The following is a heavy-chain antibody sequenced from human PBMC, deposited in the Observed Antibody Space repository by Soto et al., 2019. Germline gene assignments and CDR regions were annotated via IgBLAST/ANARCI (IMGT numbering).Heavy chain of an antibody. V-gene: IGHV3-23*01. J-gene: IGHJ6*02. D-gene: IGHD4-17*01. CDR2: ISGSGGST. CDR1: GFTFSSYA. Sequence: EVQLLESGGGLVQPGGSLRLSFAASGFTFSSYALSWVRQAPGKGLEWVSAISGSGGSTYYADSVKGRFTISRDNSKNTLYLQMNSLRAEDTAVYYCANSFYGDYYYYGMDVWGQGTTVTVSS. CDR3: ANSFYGDYYYYGMDV.